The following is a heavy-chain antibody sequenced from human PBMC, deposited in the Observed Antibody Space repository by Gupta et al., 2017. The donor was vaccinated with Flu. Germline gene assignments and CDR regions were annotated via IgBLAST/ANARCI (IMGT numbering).Heavy chain of an antibody. V-gene: IGHV1-2*02. CDR1: GYTFIDYH. CDR3: ARNPGNWFDP. J-gene: IGHJ5*02. Sequence: QVQLVQSGAEVKKPGASVKVSCKASGYTFIDYHIHWVRQAPGQGLEWMGWINPNSGDTKYAQRCQGRVTMTRDTSISTAYMELSRLKSDDTVVYYCARNPGNWFDPWGQGTRVTVSS. CDR2: INPNSGDT.